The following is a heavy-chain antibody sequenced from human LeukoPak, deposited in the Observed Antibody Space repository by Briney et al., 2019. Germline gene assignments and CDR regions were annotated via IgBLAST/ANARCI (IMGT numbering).Heavy chain of an antibody. CDR1: GFTFSSYG. CDR2: IWYDGSNK. J-gene: IGHJ6*02. CDR3: ANESLYYYGSGSPVDYYYYGMDV. D-gene: IGHD3-10*01. Sequence: GGSLRLSCAASGFTFSSYGMHWVRQAPGKGLEWVAVIWYDGSNKYYADSVKGRFTISRDNSKNTLYLQMNSLRAEDTAVYYCANESLYYYGSGSPVDYYYYGMDVWIQGPTVNVYS. V-gene: IGHV3-33*06.